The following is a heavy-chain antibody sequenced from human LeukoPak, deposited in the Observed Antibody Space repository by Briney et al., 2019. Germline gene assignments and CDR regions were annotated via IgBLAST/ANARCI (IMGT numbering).Heavy chain of an antibody. CDR3: ARDGMGGIKAFDM. J-gene: IGHJ3*02. CDR1: GFTFSRFW. CDR2: IKHDGSQK. V-gene: IGHV3-7*05. Sequence: GGSLRLSCAASGFTFSRFWMSWARQAPGKGLEWMANIKHDGSQKYYVDSAKGRFTISRDNAKNSVYLQMNSLTAEDTAVYYCARDGMGGIKAFDMWGQGTMVTVSS. D-gene: IGHD3-10*01.